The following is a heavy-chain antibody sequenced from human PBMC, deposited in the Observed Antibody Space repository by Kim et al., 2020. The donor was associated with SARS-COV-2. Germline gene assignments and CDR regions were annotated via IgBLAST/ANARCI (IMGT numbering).Heavy chain of an antibody. Sequence: SETLSLTCAVYGGSFSGYYWSWIRQPPGKGLEWIGEINHSGSTNYNPSLKSRVTISVDTSKNQFSLKLSSVTAADTAVYYCARARGSGSYYHPLGRNYFDYWGQGTLVTVSS. CDR1: GGSFSGYY. V-gene: IGHV4-34*01. CDR3: ARARGSGSYYHPLGRNYFDY. J-gene: IGHJ4*02. D-gene: IGHD3-10*01. CDR2: INHSGST.